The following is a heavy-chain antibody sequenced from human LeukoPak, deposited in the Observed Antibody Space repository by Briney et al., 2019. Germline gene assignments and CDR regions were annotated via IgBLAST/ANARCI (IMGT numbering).Heavy chain of an antibody. CDR3: ARDPAVVTAGAYWYFDL. J-gene: IGHJ2*01. Sequence: ASEKVSCKASGYTFSRYYMHWVRQGPGQGLEWMGIMNASGGSTSYAQKFQGRVTMTRDTSTSTVYMELSSLRSEDTAIYYCARDPAVVTAGAYWYFDLWGRGTLVTVSS. CDR2: MNASGGST. V-gene: IGHV1-46*01. D-gene: IGHD4-23*01. CDR1: GYTFSRYY.